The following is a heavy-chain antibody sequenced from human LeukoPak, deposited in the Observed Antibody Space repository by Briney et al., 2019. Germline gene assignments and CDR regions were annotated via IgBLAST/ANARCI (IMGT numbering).Heavy chain of an antibody. J-gene: IGHJ4*02. D-gene: IGHD3-16*02. CDR3: AKDTQGQNYDYVWGSYLRY. V-gene: IGHV3-43*02. CDR2: ISGDGGST. CDR1: GFTFDDYA. Sequence: QTGGSLRLSCAASGFTFDDYAMHWVRQAPGKGLEWVSLISGDGGSTYYADSVKGRFTISRDNSKNSLYLQMNSLRTEDTALYYCAKDTQGQNYDYVWGSYLRYWGQGTLVTVSS.